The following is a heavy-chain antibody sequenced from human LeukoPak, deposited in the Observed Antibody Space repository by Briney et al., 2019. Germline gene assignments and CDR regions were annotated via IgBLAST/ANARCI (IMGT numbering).Heavy chain of an antibody. CDR3: AKTPRTVYSYGHTFDY. J-gene: IGHJ4*02. D-gene: IGHD5-18*01. CDR2: ISGSGGST. CDR1: GITFSSYS. Sequence: GGSLRLSCAAFGITFSSYSMSWVRQAPGKGLEWVSAISGSGGSTYYADSVKGRFTISRDNSKNTLYLQMNSLRAEDTAVYYCAKTPRTVYSYGHTFDYWGQGTLVTVSS. V-gene: IGHV3-23*01.